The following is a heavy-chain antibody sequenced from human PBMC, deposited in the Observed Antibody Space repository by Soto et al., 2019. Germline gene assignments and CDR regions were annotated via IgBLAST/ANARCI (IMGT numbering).Heavy chain of an antibody. V-gene: IGHV4-59*01. J-gene: IGHJ5*02. CDR3: ARVIERTMEGGCFDP. D-gene: IGHD3-10*01. CDR1: GASISDTY. CDR2: IYYSGST. Sequence: QVQLQESGPGLVKPSETLSLTCTVSGASISDTYWNWVRQPPGKGLEWIGFIYYSGSTSYNPSLKSRVTLSVDTSHNQFSLHLTSVTAADTAVYYRARVIERTMEGGCFDPSGQGTLVTVSS.